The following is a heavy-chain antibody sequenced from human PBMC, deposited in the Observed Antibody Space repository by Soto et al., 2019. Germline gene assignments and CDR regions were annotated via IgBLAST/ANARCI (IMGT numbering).Heavy chain of an antibody. CDR3: ARDLFSDGPLY. J-gene: IGHJ4*02. V-gene: IGHV1-2*02. CDR2: INPNSGGT. Sequence: AAVKVSCKASGYTFTGYYMHWVRQAPGQGLEWMGWINPNSGGTNYAQKFQGRVTMTRDTSISTDYMELSRLRSDDTAVYYCARDLFSDGPLYWGQGTLVTVPP. CDR1: GYTFTGYY.